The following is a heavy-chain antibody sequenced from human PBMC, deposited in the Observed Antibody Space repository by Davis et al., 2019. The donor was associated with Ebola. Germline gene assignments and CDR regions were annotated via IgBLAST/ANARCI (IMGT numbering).Heavy chain of an antibody. J-gene: IGHJ5*02. CDR3: ARDPYRVVSAKGFDP. CDR2: IIPIFGTA. Sequence: SVKVSCKASGGTFSRYAISWVRQAPGQGLEWMGGIIPIFGTANYAQKFQGRVTITADKSTSIAYMELSSLRSEDTAVYYCARDPYRVVSAKGFDPWGQGTLVTVSS. V-gene: IGHV1-69*06. CDR1: GGTFSRYA. D-gene: IGHD2-15*01.